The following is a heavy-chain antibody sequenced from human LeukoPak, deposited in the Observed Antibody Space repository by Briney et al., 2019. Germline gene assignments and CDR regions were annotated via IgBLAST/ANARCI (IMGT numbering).Heavy chain of an antibody. J-gene: IGHJ5*02. D-gene: IGHD3-22*01. V-gene: IGHV4-39*07. CDR1: GGSISSSSYY. CDR2: IYYSGST. Sequence: MSSETLSLTCTVSGGSISSSSYYWGWIRQPPGKGLEWIGSIYYSGSTYYNPSLKSRVTISVDTSKNQFSLKLSSVTAADTAVYYCARGDYHYDSSGFWLNNWFDPWGQGTLVTVSS. CDR3: ARGDYHYDSSGFWLNNWFDP.